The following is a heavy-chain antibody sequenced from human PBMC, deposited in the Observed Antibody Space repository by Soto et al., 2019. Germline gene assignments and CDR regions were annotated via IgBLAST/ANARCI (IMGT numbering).Heavy chain of an antibody. Sequence: GGSLRLSCAASGFTFSSYAMHWVRQAPGKGLEWVAVISYDGSNKYCADSVKGRFTISRDNSKNTLYLQMNSLRAEDTAVYYCARDGDIVLMVYASYYFDYWGQGTLVTVSS. J-gene: IGHJ4*02. D-gene: IGHD2-8*01. CDR2: ISYDGSNK. CDR3: ARDGDIVLMVYASYYFDY. V-gene: IGHV3-30-3*01. CDR1: GFTFSSYA.